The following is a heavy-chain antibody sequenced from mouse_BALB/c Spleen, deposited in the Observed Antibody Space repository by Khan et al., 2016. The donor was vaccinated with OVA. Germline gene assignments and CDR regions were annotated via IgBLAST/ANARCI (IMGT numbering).Heavy chain of an antibody. Sequence: IQLVQSGPELMKPGASVKISCKASGYSFTTYYMHWVKQSHGKSLEWIGYIDPFNGGNDYNQKFMGKATLTVDKSSSTAYMHLSSLTSEDSAVYYCARETFDYWGQGTLVTVSA. CDR3: ARETFDY. CDR2: IDPFNGGN. CDR1: GYSFTTYY. V-gene: IGHV1S135*01. J-gene: IGHJ3*01. D-gene: IGHD3-2*01.